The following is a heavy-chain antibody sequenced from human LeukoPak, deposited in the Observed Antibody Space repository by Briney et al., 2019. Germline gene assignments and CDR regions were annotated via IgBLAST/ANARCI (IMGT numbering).Heavy chain of an antibody. CDR3: ARGEIVATPTFDY. CDR2: IYNSGST. D-gene: IGHD5-12*01. Sequence: PSETLSLTCTVSGGSISSYYWSWIRQSPGKGLEWIGYIYNSGSTNYNPSLKSRVTISVDTSKNHFSLKLSSVTAADTAVYYCARGEIVATPTFDYWGQGTLVTVSS. J-gene: IGHJ4*02. CDR1: GGSISSYY. V-gene: IGHV4-59*01.